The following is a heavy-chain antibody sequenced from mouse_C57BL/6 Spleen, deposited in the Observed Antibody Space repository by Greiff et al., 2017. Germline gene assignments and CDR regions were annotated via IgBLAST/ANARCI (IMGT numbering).Heavy chain of an antibody. CDR2: IDPETGGT. CDR3: TDSSGQGFAY. CDR1: GYTFTDYE. J-gene: IGHJ3*01. V-gene: IGHV1-15*01. Sequence: QVQLQQSVAELVRPGASVTLSCKASGYTFTDYEMHWVKQTPVHGLEWIGAIDPETGGTAYNQKFKGKAILTADKSSSTAYMELRSLTSEDSAVYYCTDSSGQGFAYWGQGTLVTVSA. D-gene: IGHD3-2*02.